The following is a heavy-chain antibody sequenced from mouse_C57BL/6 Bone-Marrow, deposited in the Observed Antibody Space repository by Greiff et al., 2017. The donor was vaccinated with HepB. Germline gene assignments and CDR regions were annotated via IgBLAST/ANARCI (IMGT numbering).Heavy chain of an antibody. CDR1: GYTFTSYG. V-gene: IGHV1-81*01. D-gene: IGHD1-1*01. J-gene: IGHJ4*01. CDR2: IYPRSGNT. CDR3: ARDGSSPDYYAMDY. Sequence: VQLQESGAELARPGASVKLSCKASGYTFTSYGISWVKQRTGQGLEWIGEIYPRSGNTYYNEKFKGKATLTADKSSSTGYMELRSLTSEDSAVYFCARDGSSPDYYAMDYWGQGTSVTVSS.